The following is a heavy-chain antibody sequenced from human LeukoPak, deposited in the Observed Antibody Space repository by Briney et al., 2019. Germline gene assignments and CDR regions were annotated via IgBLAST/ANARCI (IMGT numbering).Heavy chain of an antibody. CDR3: ARLFGPVGY. CDR1: GFTFSIYA. CDR2: IYSGGST. J-gene: IGHJ4*02. D-gene: IGHD3-10*02. V-gene: IGHV3-53*01. Sequence: PGGSLRLSCAASGFTFSIYAMSWVRQAPGKGLEWVSVIYSGGSTYYADSVKGRFTISRDNSKNTLYLQMNSLRAEDTAVYYCARLFGPVGYWGQGTLVTVSS.